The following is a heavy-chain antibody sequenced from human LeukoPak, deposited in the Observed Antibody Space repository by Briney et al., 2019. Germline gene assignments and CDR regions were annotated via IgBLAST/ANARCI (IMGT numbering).Heavy chain of an antibody. J-gene: IGHJ4*02. CDR1: GFTFSSYA. D-gene: IGHD1-1*01. CDR3: AEATGTTKSPFDC. V-gene: IGHV3-23*01. Sequence: GGSLRLSCAASGFTFSSYAMSWVRQAPGKGLEWVSVISSSGGTTYYADSVKGRFTISRDNSKNTLLLQMNSLRVEDTAVYYCAEATGTTKSPFDCWGQGALVTVSS. CDR2: ISSSGGTT.